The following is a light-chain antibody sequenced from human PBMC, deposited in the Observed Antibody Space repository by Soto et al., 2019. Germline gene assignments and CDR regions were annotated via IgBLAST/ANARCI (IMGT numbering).Light chain of an antibody. CDR1: QSVSSN. Sequence: EIVLTHSPATLSVSPGERSTLSFRSSQSVSSNLAWYQQKPGRAPRLLIYGASTRATGIPVRLSGSGSGTEFTLTISSLQSEDFAVYYCQQYNNWPRTFGQGTKVDI. CDR2: GAS. V-gene: IGKV3-15*01. CDR3: QQYNNWPRT. J-gene: IGKJ1*01.